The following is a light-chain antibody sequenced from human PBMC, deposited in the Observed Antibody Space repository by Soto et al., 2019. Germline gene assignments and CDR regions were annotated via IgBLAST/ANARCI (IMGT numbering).Light chain of an antibody. CDR3: AAWDDSLNAYV. J-gene: IGLJ1*01. Sequence: QSVLTQPPSVSEAPRQRVTISCSGSSSNIGNNAVNWYPQLPGKAPKLLIYYDDLLPSGVSDRFSGSKSGTSASLAISGLQSEDEADYYCAAWDDSLNAYVFGTGTKVTVL. CDR1: SSNIGNNA. V-gene: IGLV1-36*01. CDR2: YDD.